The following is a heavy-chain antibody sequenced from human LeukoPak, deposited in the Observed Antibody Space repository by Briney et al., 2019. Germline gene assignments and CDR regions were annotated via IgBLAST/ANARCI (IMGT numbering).Heavy chain of an antibody. J-gene: IGHJ6*02. D-gene: IGHD3-10*01. V-gene: IGHV4-39*07. CDR2: IYYSGST. CDR1: GGSISGSSYY. Sequence: PSETLSLTCTVSGGSISGSSYYWGWIRQPPGKGLEWIGGIYYSGSTYYNPSLKSRVTISVDTSKNQFSLKLSSVTAADTAVYYCARDRRSPGFGYYYGMDVWGQGTTDTVSS. CDR3: ARDRRSPGFGYYYGMDV.